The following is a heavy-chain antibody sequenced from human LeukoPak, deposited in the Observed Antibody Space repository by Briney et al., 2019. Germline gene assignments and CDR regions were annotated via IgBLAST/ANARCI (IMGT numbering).Heavy chain of an antibody. V-gene: IGHV3-23*01. CDR2: ISGSGGST. Sequence: GGSLRLSCAASGFTFSSYAMSWVRQTPGKGLGWVSAISGSGGSTYYADSVKGRFTISRDNSKNTLYLQMNSLRAGDTAVYYCVAATNGMDVWGQGTTVTVSS. J-gene: IGHJ6*02. D-gene: IGHD6-13*01. CDR3: VAATNGMDV. CDR1: GFTFSSYA.